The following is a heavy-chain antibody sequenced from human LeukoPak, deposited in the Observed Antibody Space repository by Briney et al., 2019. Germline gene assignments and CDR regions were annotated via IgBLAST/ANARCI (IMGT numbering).Heavy chain of an antibody. V-gene: IGHV3-23*01. D-gene: IGHD6-6*01. CDR1: GFTSSNNA. Sequence: PGGSLRLSCAASGFTSSNNAMSWVRQAPGKGLEWVSGISGSGDTTYYADSVKGRFTISGDNSKNMLYLQMNSLRAEDTAVYYCAEDKSLAAYTLDYWGQGTLVTVSS. CDR3: AEDKSLAAYTLDY. J-gene: IGHJ4*02. CDR2: ISGSGDTT.